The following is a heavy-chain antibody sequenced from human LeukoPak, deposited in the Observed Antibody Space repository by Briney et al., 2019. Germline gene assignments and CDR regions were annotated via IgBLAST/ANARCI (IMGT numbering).Heavy chain of an antibody. CDR3: ARLRGATTPLAY. V-gene: IGHV5-51*01. D-gene: IGHD1-26*01. CDR2: IYPGDSDT. CDR1: GYSFTNYW. J-gene: IGHJ4*02. Sequence: GESLKISCKGSGYSFTNYWIAWVRQLPGKGLEWMGTIYPGDSDTRYSPSFQGQVTISADKSITTACLQWSSLKASDTAMYYCARLRGATTPLAYWGQGTLVTVSS.